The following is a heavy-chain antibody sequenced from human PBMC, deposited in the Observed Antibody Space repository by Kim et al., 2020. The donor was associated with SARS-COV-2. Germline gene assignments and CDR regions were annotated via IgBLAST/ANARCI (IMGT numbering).Heavy chain of an antibody. J-gene: IGHJ4*02. V-gene: IGHV7-4-1*02. CDR3: ARESPSGSVDY. D-gene: IGHD3-22*01. CDR2: P. Sequence: PTYAQGFTGRFVFSLDPSVSTAYLQISSLKAEDTAVYYCARESPSGSVDYWGQGTLVTVSS.